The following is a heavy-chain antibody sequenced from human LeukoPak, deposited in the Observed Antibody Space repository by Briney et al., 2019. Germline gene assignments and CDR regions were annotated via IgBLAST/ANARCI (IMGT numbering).Heavy chain of an antibody. V-gene: IGHV3-73*01. CDR2: IKTKNDSDAT. Sequence: GGSLRLSCAASGFTFRDFDIHWVRQASGKGLEGVGSIKTKNDSDATTYAASVKGRFTISRDDSKNTAYLQMNNLKTEDTAVYYCARRDCTSFKCYFLDYWGQGILVTVSS. J-gene: IGHJ4*02. D-gene: IGHD2-8*01. CDR3: ARRDCTSFKCYFLDY. CDR1: GFTFRDFD.